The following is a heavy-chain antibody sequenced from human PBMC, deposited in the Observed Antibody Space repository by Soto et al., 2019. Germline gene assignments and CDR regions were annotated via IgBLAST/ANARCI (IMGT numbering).Heavy chain of an antibody. Sequence: ASETLSLTCNVSGGSVSSGGYYWSWIRQHPGKGLEWIGYSYYSASPYYNPSLKSRLTISVDTSKNQFSLRLTSVTAADTAVYYCAREVWNSHDFDYWGPGTLVTVSS. J-gene: IGHJ4*02. CDR3: AREVWNSHDFDY. V-gene: IGHV4-31*03. D-gene: IGHD1-7*01. CDR2: SYYSASP. CDR1: GGSVSSGGYY.